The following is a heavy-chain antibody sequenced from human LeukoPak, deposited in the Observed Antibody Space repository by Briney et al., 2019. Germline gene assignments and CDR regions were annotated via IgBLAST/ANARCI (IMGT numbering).Heavy chain of an antibody. D-gene: IGHD3-10*01. V-gene: IGHV3-30*02. Sequence: AGGSLRLSCAASGFTFSRYGMHWVRQAPGKGLEWVTFIRINATNKSYADSVRGRFTISRDNAKNTVYLQMNSLRAEDTAVYYCAKESRYYGSGSYYNPPLCYMDVWGKGTTVTVSS. CDR3: AKESRYYGSGSYYNPPLCYMDV. CDR1: GFTFSRYG. J-gene: IGHJ6*03. CDR2: IRINATNK.